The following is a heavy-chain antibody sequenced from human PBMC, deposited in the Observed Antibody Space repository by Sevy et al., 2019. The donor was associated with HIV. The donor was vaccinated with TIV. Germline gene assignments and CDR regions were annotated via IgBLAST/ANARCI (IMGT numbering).Heavy chain of an antibody. V-gene: IGHV4-59*08. CDR2: IYYNGHI. J-gene: IGHJ4*02. CDR3: AGENAWGRGYS. CDR1: GGSITSLY. Sequence: TLSLTCTVSGGSITSLYWNWIRQPPGKGLEWIANIYYNGHINYNPSLKSRVTLSLDTSKNQFSLRLSSVTAADKAMYYCAGENAWGRGYSWGQGTLVTVSS. D-gene: IGHD1-26*01.